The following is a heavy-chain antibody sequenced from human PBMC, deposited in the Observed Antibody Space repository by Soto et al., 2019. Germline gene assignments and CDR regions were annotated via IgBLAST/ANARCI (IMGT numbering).Heavy chain of an antibody. Sequence: GGSMRLSCAASGFIFRDFYMSWIRQVPGKGLGWLSKISSSMSSTVYADSVKGRFTISGDNAKNSLYRQMSSLRAEDTAVYYCARDRGGGSIFGGHYGMDVWGQGTTVTVSS. CDR1: GFIFRDFY. J-gene: IGHJ6*02. D-gene: IGHD3-10*01. CDR2: ISSSMSST. V-gene: IGHV3-11*06. CDR3: ARDRGGGSIFGGHYGMDV.